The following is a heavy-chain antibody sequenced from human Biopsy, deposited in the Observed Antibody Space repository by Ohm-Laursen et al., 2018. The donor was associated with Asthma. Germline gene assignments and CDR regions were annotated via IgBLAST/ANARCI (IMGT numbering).Heavy chain of an antibody. Sequence: GSLRLSCTASGFTFSSYAFNWVRQAPGKGLEWVSYITGSGSTIYYAYSVKGRFTLSRDNAKNSLYLQMNSLRDEDTAVYYCALKYRNSVFPEYGMDVWGQGTMVTVSS. J-gene: IGHJ6*02. CDR2: ITGSGSTI. D-gene: IGHD4-11*01. CDR3: ALKYRNSVFPEYGMDV. CDR1: GFTFSSYA. V-gene: IGHV3-48*02.